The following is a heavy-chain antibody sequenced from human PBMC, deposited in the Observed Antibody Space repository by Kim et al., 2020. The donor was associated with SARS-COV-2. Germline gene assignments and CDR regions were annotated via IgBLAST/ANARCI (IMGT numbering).Heavy chain of an antibody. CDR1: GGSISSSSYY. Sequence: SETLSLTCTVSGGSISSSSYYSGWIRQPPGKGLEWIGSIYYSGSTYYNPSLKSRVTISVDTSKNQFSLKLSSVTAADTAVYYCARSLLHYYYYGMDVWGQGTTVTVSS. CDR3: ARSLLHYYYYGMDV. J-gene: IGHJ6*02. V-gene: IGHV4-39*01. CDR2: IYYSGST.